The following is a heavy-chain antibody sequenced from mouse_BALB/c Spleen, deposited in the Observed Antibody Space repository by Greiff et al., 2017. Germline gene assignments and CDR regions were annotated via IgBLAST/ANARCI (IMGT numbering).Heavy chain of an antibody. CDR3: TRAGNYWYFDV. J-gene: IGHJ1*01. CDR2: ISSGGSYT. CDR1: GFTFSSYT. V-gene: IGHV5-6-4*01. D-gene: IGHD2-1*01. Sequence: EVKLMESGGGLVKPGGSLKLSCAASGFTFSSYTMSWVRQTPEKRLEWVATISSGGSYTYYPDSVKGRFTISRDNAKNTLYLQMGSLKSEDTAMYYCTRAGNYWYFDVWGAGTTVTVSS.